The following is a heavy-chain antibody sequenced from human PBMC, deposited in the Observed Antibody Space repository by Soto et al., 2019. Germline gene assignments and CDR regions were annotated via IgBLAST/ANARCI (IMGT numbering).Heavy chain of an antibody. CDR1: GFTFSSYW. CDR3: ARSGKLRFFEWLTHDPYFDY. Sequence: QPGGSLRLSCAASGFTFSSYWMSWVRQAPGKGLEWVANIKQDGSEKYYVDSVKGRFTISRDNAKNSLYLQMNSLRAEDTAVYYCARSGKLRFFEWLTHDPYFDYWGQATLSTVSS. J-gene: IGHJ4*02. V-gene: IGHV3-7*01. CDR2: IKQDGSEK. D-gene: IGHD3-3*01.